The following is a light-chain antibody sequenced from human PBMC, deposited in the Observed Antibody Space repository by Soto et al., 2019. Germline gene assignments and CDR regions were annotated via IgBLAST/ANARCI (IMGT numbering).Light chain of an antibody. Sequence: QSALTQPASVSGSPGQSITISCTGTISDVGAYNYVSWYQQHPGKVPKLMIYDVSDRPSGVSNRFSGSKSGNTASLTISGLQAEDEADYYCSSFTRSNSYVFGTGTKVTVL. CDR3: SSFTRSNSYV. CDR1: ISDVGAYNY. J-gene: IGLJ1*01. V-gene: IGLV2-14*03. CDR2: DVS.